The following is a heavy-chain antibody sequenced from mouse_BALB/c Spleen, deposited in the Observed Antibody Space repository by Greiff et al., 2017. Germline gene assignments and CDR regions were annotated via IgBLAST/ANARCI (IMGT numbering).Heavy chain of an antibody. CDR3: ARNPLLYVPSYAMDY. CDR2: IWSGGST. V-gene: IGHV2-2*02. Sequence: VQVVESGPGLVQPSQSLSITCTVSGFSLTSYGVHWVRQSPGKGLEWLGVIWSGGSTDYNAAFISRLSISKDNSKSQVFFKMNSLQANDTAIYYCARNPLLYVPSYAMDYWGQGTSVTVSS. D-gene: IGHD2-3*01. CDR1: GFSLTSYG. J-gene: IGHJ4*01.